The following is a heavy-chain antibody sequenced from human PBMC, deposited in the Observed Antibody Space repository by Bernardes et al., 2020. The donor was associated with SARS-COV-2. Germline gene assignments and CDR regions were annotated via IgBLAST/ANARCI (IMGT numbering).Heavy chain of an antibody. J-gene: IGHJ3*02. Sequence: GGSLRLSCAASGFTFSSYAMIWVRQAPGKGLEWVSAIRGNGDTTYYADSVKGRFTISRDNSENTLYLQMNSLRVEDTAVYYCAKDWDTVPGNAFDIWGHGTLVTVSS. CDR2: IRGNGDTT. CDR3: AKDWDTVPGNAFDI. V-gene: IGHV3-23*01. CDR1: GFTFSSYA. D-gene: IGHD2-8*01.